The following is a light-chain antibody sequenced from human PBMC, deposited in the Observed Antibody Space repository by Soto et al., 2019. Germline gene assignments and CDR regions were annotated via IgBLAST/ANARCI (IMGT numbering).Light chain of an antibody. CDR2: DAS. CDR3: QQSGT. J-gene: IGKJ1*01. CDR1: QSITSW. Sequence: DIKMTQSPSTLSASVGDRVTITCRASQSITSWLAWYQQKPGKAPKLLIYDASTLQTGVPSRFSGSGSGTEFTLTISSLQPDDFATYYCQQSGTFGQGTKVEIK. V-gene: IGKV1-5*01.